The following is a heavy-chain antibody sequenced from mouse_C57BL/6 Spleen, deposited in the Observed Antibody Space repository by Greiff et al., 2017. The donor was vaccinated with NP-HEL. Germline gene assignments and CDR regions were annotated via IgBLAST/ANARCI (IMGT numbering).Heavy chain of an antibody. CDR3: ARREFITTVVAYFDY. CDR1: GYTFTSYW. Sequence: QVQLQQPGAELVRPGTSVKLSCKASGYTFTSYWMHWVKQRPGQGLEWIGVIDPSDSYTNYNQKFKGKATLTVDTSSSTAYMQLSSLTSEDSADYYGARREFITTVVAYFDYWGQGTTLTVSS. D-gene: IGHD1-1*01. CDR2: IDPSDSYT. J-gene: IGHJ2*01. V-gene: IGHV1-59*01.